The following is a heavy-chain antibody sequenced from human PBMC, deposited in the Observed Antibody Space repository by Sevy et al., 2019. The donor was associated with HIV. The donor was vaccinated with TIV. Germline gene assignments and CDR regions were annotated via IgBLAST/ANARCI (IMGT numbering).Heavy chain of an antibody. Sequence: SETLSLTCTVSGGSISSSSYYWGWIRQPPGKGPEWIGSIYYSGSTYYNPSLKSRVTISVDTSKNQFSLKLSSVTAADTAVYYCARHISMITFGGVIVRGDYYMDVWGKGTTVTVSS. CDR3: ARHISMITFGGVIVRGDYYMDV. J-gene: IGHJ6*03. CDR2: IYYSGST. V-gene: IGHV4-39*01. CDR1: GGSISSSSYY. D-gene: IGHD3-16*02.